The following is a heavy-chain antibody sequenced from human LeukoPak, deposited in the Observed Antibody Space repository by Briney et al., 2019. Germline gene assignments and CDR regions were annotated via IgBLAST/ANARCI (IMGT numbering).Heavy chain of an antibody. D-gene: IGHD3-3*01. V-gene: IGHV1-18*01. CDR1: GYTFTSYG. CDR3: ARDIWSGDYLSVGGMDV. J-gene: IGHJ6*03. CDR2: ISGYNGNT. Sequence: ASVKVSCKASGYTFTSYGISWVRQAPGQGLEWMGWISGYNGNTNYAQKLQGRVTMTTDASTSTAYMELRSLRSDDTAVYYCARDIWSGDYLSVGGMDVWGKGTTVTVSS.